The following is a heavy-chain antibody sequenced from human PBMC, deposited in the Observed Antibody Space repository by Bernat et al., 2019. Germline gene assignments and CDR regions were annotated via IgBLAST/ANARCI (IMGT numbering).Heavy chain of an antibody. V-gene: IGHV3-30*18. CDR2: ISYDGSNK. D-gene: IGHD6-19*01. J-gene: IGHJ4*01. Sequence: QVQLVESGGVVVQPGRSLRLSCAASGFTFSSYGMHWVRQAPGKGLGWVAVISYDGSNKYYADFVKGRFTISSDKSKNTLYLQMNSLRAEDTAVYYCAKDSRRYSSGWSYFDYWGQGTLVTVSS. CDR1: GFTFSSYG. CDR3: AKDSRRYSSGWSYFDY.